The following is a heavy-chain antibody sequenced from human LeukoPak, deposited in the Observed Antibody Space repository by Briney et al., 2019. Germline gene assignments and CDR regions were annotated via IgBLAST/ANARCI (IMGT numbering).Heavy chain of an antibody. CDR2: ISSSSSYI. CDR1: GFTFSRHS. CDR3: ARDEYCSSTSCYVGWFDP. Sequence: PGGSLRLSCAASGFTFSRHSINWVRQAPGKGLEWVSSISSSSSYIYYADSVKGRFTISRDNAKNSLYLQMNSLRAEDTAVYYCARDEYCSSTSCYVGWFDPWGQGTLVTVSS. D-gene: IGHD2-2*01. V-gene: IGHV3-21*04. J-gene: IGHJ5*02.